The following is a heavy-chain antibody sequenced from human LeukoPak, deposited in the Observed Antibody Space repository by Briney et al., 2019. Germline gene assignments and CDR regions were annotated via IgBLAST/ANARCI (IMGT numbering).Heavy chain of an antibody. CDR3: ARDPTGALDI. V-gene: IGHV4-34*01. Sequence: SETLSLTCAVYGGSFSGYYWSWIRQPPGKGLEWIGEINHSGSTNYNPSLKSRVTISVDTSKNQFSLKLSSVTAADTAVYYCARDPTGALDIWGQGTMVTVSS. CDR1: GGSFSGYY. D-gene: IGHD4-17*01. J-gene: IGHJ3*02. CDR2: INHSGST.